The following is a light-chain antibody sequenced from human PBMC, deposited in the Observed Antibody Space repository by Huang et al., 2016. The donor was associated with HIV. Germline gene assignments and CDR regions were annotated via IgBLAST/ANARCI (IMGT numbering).Light chain of an antibody. Sequence: DIQMTQFPSTLSASTGDRVTITCRASQSIGRWLAWYQQKPGKAPKVLIYKASSLESGVPSRFSGSGSVPQFTLTISSLQPDDSATYYCQQYNSYSRTFGQGTKLEIK. CDR3: QQYNSYSRT. V-gene: IGKV1-5*03. J-gene: IGKJ2*01. CDR2: KAS. CDR1: QSIGRW.